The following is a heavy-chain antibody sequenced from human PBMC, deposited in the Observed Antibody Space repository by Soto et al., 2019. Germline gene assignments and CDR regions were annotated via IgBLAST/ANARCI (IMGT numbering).Heavy chain of an antibody. J-gene: IGHJ6*02. Sequence: GASVKVSCKASGGTFSSYAISWVRQAPGQGLEWMGGIIPIFGTANYAQKFQGRVTITADESTSTAYMELSSLRSEDTAVYYCASYQKRWPDYYGMDVWGQGTTVTVSS. CDR3: ASYQKRWPDYYGMDV. CDR2: IIPIFGTA. D-gene: IGHD4-17*01. V-gene: IGHV1-69*13. CDR1: GGTFSSYA.